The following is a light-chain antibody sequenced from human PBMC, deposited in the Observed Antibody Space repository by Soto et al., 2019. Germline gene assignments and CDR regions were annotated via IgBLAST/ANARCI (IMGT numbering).Light chain of an antibody. CDR2: DAS. CDR3: QQYGSSGT. CDR1: QSVSSY. V-gene: IGKV3-11*01. J-gene: IGKJ5*01. Sequence: EIVLPQSPATLSLSPGERATLSCRASQSVSSYLAWYQQKPGQAPRLLIYDASNRATGIPARFSGSGSGTDFTLTISRLEPEDFAVYDCQQYGSSGTFGQGTQLEI.